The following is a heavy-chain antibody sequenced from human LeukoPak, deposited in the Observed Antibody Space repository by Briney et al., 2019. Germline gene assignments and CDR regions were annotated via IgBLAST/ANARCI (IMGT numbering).Heavy chain of an antibody. V-gene: IGHV3-15*01. CDR2: IKRKSDGGTT. Sequence: GGSLRLSCAASGFTFTDAWMTWVRQAPGKGLEWVGLIKRKSDGGTTDYAAPVKGRFTISGDDSKNTLYLQMNSLKTEDTGVYYCTATLGYWGQGTLVTVSS. CDR1: GFTFTDAW. J-gene: IGHJ4*02. CDR3: TATLGY.